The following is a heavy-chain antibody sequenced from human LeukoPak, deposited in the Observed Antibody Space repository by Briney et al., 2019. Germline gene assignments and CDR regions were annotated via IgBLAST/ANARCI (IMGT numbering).Heavy chain of an antibody. J-gene: IGHJ5*02. CDR1: GGTFSSYA. V-gene: IGHV1-69*13. CDR2: IIPIFGTA. D-gene: IGHD6-6*01. CDR3: ARGGRPSIAARRNWFDP. Sequence: ASVKVSCKASGGTFSSYAISWVRQAPGQGLEWMGGIIPIFGTANYAQKFQGRVTITADESTRTAYTELSSLRSEDTAVYYCARGGRPSIAARRNWFDPWGQGTLVTVSS.